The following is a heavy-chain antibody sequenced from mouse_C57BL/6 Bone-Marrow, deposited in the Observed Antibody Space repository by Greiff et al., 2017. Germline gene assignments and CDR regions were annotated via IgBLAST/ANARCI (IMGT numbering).Heavy chain of an antibody. V-gene: IGHV1-55*01. D-gene: IGHD1-1*01. CDR3: ARRGSTVVALYAMDY. CDR1: GYTFTSYW. Sequence: VQLQQPGAELVKPGASVKMSCKASGYTFTSYWITWVKQRPGQGLEWIGDIYPGSGSTNYNEKFKSKATLTVDTSSSTADMQLSSLTSEDSAVYYCARRGSTVVALYAMDYWGQGTSVTVSS. CDR2: IYPGSGST. J-gene: IGHJ4*01.